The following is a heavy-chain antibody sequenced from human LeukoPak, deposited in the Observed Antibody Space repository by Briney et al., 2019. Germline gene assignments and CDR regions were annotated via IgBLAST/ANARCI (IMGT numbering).Heavy chain of an antibody. D-gene: IGHD3-22*01. CDR1: GYTFTSYG. J-gene: IGHJ4*02. Sequence: GASVKVSCKASGYTFTSYGISWVRQAPGQGLEWTGWISAYNGNTNYAQKLQGRVTMTTDTSTSTAYMELRSLRSDDTAVYYCASTQTYYYDSSGMCFDYWGQGTLVTVSS. CDR2: ISAYNGNT. V-gene: IGHV1-18*01. CDR3: ASTQTYYYDSSGMCFDY.